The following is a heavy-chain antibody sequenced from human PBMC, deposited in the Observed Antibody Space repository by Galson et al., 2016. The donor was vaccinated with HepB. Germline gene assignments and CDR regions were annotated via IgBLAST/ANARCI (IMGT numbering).Heavy chain of an antibody. Sequence: SLRLSCAASGFSFGIYEMNWVRQAPGKGLEWVSCISRSGKTIYYADSVKGRFTISRDNAKNELYLQMNSLRAEDTATYYCARKSSLLIRGIPPAFDLWGQGTLVSVSS. J-gene: IGHJ4*02. D-gene: IGHD1-1*01. CDR1: GFSFGIYE. CDR3: ARKSSLLIRGIPPAFDL. CDR2: ISRSGKTI. V-gene: IGHV3-48*03.